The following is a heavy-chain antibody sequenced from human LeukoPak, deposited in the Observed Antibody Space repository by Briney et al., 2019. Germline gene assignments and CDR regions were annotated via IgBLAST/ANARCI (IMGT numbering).Heavy chain of an antibody. D-gene: IGHD6-13*01. Sequence: GGSLRLSCAASGFTFSSYGMHWVRQAPGEGLEWVALISSDGNNKYYADSVRGRFSISRDNSKNTLYLQMNSLRADDTAVYYCARIGYSISWSGDYWGQGSLLTVSS. V-gene: IGHV3-30*19. CDR1: GFTFSSYG. J-gene: IGHJ4*02. CDR2: ISSDGNNK. CDR3: ARIGYSISWSGDY.